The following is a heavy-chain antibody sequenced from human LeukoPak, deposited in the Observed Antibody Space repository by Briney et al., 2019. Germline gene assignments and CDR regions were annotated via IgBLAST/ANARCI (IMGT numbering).Heavy chain of an antibody. V-gene: IGHV4-59*01. CDR1: GGSISVYY. CDR2: MYYSGGT. D-gene: IGHD5/OR15-5a*01. CDR3: AEAGRVCHY. Sequence: PSETLSLTCGDTGGSISVYYWSWIRQPPGKGLEWIGHMYYSGGTTYNPSLKSRVSISLDTSKKHFSLKLSSVAAAATTVYYYAEAGRVCHYWSQGTLVTVSS. J-gene: IGHJ4*02.